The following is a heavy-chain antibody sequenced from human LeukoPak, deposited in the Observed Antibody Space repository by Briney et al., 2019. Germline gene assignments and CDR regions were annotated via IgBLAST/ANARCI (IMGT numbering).Heavy chain of an antibody. J-gene: IGHJ5*02. CDR1: GGSISSGGYS. D-gene: IGHD2-15*01. Sequence: PQTLSLTCAVSGGSISSGGYSWSWIRQPPGKGLEWIGYIYHGGTTYYNPSLKSRVTISVDRSKNQFSLKLSSVTAADTAVYYCAREKRYCSGGSCYSDDWFDPWGQGTLVTVFS. CDR3: AREKRYCSGGSCYSDDWFDP. V-gene: IGHV4-30-2*01. CDR2: IYHGGTT.